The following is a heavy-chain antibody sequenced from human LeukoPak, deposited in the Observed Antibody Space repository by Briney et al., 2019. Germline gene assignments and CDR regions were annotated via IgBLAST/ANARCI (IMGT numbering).Heavy chain of an antibody. V-gene: IGHV1-69*05. CDR2: IIPIFGTA. Sequence: ASVKVSCKASGGTFSSYAISWVRQAPGQGLEWMGGIIPIFGTANYAQKFQGRVTITTDESTSTAYMELSSLRSEDTAVYYCARAARLLRANDNWFDPWGQGTLVTVSS. D-gene: IGHD6-6*01. CDR1: GGTFSSYA. J-gene: IGHJ5*02. CDR3: ARAARLLRANDNWFDP.